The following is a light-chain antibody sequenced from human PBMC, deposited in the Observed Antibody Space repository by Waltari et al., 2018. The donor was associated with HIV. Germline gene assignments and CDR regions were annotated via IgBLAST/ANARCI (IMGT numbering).Light chain of an antibody. CDR2: DVS. CDR3: FSYAGNNFLL. Sequence: QSALTQPPSASGSPGQSVTISCAGTISDIGLYTFVSWYQHHPGKAPKLMISDVSRRPSGVPDRFSGSKSGNTASLTVSGLQADDEATYYCFSYAGNNFLLFGGGTKLTVL. V-gene: IGLV2-8*01. J-gene: IGLJ2*01. CDR1: ISDIGLYTF.